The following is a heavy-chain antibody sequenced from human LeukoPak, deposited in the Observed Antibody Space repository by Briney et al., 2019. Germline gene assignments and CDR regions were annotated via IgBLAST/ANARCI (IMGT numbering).Heavy chain of an antibody. CDR3: AELGITMIGGV. CDR1: GFTFNSYA. Sequence: GGSLRLSCAASGFTFNSYAIHWVRQAPGKGLEWVTVISYDGSKKNYADSVKGRFTISRDNAKSSLYLQMNSLRAEDTAVYYCAELGITMIGGVWGKGTTVTISS. D-gene: IGHD3-10*02. V-gene: IGHV3-30*04. CDR2: ISYDGSKK. J-gene: IGHJ6*04.